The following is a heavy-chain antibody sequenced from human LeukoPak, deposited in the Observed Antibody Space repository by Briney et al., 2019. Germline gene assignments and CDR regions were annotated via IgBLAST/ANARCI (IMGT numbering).Heavy chain of an antibody. CDR2: ISSSGSTV. CDR1: GFTFSDYD. Sequence: GGSLRLSCSASGFTFSDYDMNWVRQAPGKGLEWVSYISSSGSTVYYADSVKGRFTISTDNAKNSLYLQMNSLRAEDTAMYYCARGSSGDYYYYYMDVWGKGTTVTVSS. CDR3: ARGSSGDYYYYYMDV. J-gene: IGHJ6*03. V-gene: IGHV3-48*04. D-gene: IGHD2-15*01.